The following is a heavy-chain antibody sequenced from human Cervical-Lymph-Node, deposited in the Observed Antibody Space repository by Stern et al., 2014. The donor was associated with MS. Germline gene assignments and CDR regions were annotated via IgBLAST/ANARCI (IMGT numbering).Heavy chain of an antibody. Sequence: EVHLVESGGGLVKPGGSLRLSCAASGFTFSGYSMNWVRQAPGKGLEWVSSISSSSSSIYYADSVKGRFTISRDNAKNSLYLQMNSLRAEDTAVYYCARGDDALLYNWNYNWFDPWGQGTLVTVSS. CDR2: ISSSSSSI. D-gene: IGHD1-7*01. CDR3: ARGDDALLYNWNYNWFDP. J-gene: IGHJ5*02. CDR1: GFTFSGYS. V-gene: IGHV3-21*01.